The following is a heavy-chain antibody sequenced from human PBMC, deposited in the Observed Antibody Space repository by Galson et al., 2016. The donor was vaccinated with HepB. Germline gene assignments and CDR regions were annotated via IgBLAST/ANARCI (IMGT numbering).Heavy chain of an antibody. CDR2: LSYDGYSK. Sequence: SLRLSCAGSGFTFNTAAMHWVRQAPGKGLEWVAGLSYDGYSKYYTDSVKGRFAISRDNSKNTLYLQMDSLRVEDTALYYCAKDVVVVPTAYFDHWGQGILVTVSS. J-gene: IGHJ4*02. D-gene: IGHD2-15*01. V-gene: IGHV3-30*09. CDR3: AKDVVVVPTAYFDH. CDR1: GFTFNTAA.